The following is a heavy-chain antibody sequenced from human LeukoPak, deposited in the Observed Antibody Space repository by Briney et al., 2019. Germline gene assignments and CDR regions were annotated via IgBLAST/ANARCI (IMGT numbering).Heavy chain of an antibody. CDR1: GSSVNSGGSY. CDR2: ISYSGNT. CDR3: ARIDTGGADC. Sequence: PSETLSLTCTVSGSSVNSGGSYWTWIRQHPGKGLEWIGYISYSGNTYYSPSLKSRITISVDTSKNQFSLKLSSVTAADTAVYYCARIDTGGADCWGQGTMVTVSS. V-gene: IGHV4-31*02. D-gene: IGHD2-8*02. J-gene: IGHJ4*02.